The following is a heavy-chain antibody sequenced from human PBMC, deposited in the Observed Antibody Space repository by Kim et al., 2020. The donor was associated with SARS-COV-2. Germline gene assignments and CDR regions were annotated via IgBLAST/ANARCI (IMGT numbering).Heavy chain of an antibody. V-gene: IGHV3-23*01. CDR3: AKDGGLWFGELSPGGSYYYYGMDV. CDR2: ISGSGGST. Sequence: GGSLRLSCAASGFTFSSYAMSWVRQAPGKGLEWVSAISGSGGSTYYADSVKGRFTISRDNSKNTLYLQMNSLRAEDTAVYYCAKDGGLWFGELSPGGSYYYYGMDVWGQGTTVTVSS. CDR1: GFTFSSYA. D-gene: IGHD3-10*01. J-gene: IGHJ6*02.